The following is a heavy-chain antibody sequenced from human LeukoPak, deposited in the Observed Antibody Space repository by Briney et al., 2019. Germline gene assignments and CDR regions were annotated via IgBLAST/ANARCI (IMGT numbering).Heavy chain of an antibody. CDR1: GGSFSGYY. V-gene: IGHV4-34*01. CDR2: INHSGST. CDR3: ARATGYQPIRFDY. Sequence: PSETLSLTCAVYGGSFSGYYWSWIRQPPGKGLEWIGEINHSGSTNYNPSLKSRVTISVDTSKNQFSLKLSSVTAADTAVYYCARATGYQPIRFDYWGQGTLVTVSS. J-gene: IGHJ4*02. D-gene: IGHD2-2*01.